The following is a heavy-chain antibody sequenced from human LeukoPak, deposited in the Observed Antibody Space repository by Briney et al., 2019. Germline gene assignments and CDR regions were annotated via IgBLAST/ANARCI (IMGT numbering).Heavy chain of an antibody. CDR2: VSGSGGST. D-gene: IGHD1-26*01. CDR3: AKARISGSYSGMDV. J-gene: IGHJ6*02. V-gene: IGHV3-23*01. CDR1: GFTFRSYA. Sequence: PGGSLRLSCAASGFTFRSYAMSWVRQAPGKGLEWVSAVSGSGGSTDYPDSVKGRFTISRDNSKNTLYLQMNSLRAEDTAMYYCAKARISGSYSGMDVWGQGTTVTVSS.